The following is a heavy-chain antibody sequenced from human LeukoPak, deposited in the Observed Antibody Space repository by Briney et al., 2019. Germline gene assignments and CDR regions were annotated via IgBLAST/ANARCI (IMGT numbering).Heavy chain of an antibody. J-gene: IGHJ4*02. CDR1: GFTFSTYG. V-gene: IGHV3-30*03. CDR3: VRVFLESLTAGYFDH. CDR2: ISYDGRQK. Sequence: GGSLRLSCAASGFTFSTYGMNWVRQAPGKGLEWVAVISYDGRQKYYADSVKGRFTISRDNSKDTVYLQMNSPRDEDSATYYCVRVFLESLTAGYFDHWGQGTLVTVSP. D-gene: IGHD3-3*01.